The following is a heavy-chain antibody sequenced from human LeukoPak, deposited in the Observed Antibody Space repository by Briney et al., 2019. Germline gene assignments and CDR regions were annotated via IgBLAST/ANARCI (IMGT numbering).Heavy chain of an antibody. D-gene: IGHD5-12*01. CDR3: ARDLWLRLKYNWFDP. Sequence: PSETLSLTCTVSGGSISSYYWSWIRQPPGKGLEWLGYISYSGSTNYNPSLKSRVTISVDTSKNQFSLKLSSVTAADTAVYYCARDLWLRLKYNWFDPWGQGTLVTVSS. CDR1: GGSISSYY. CDR2: ISYSGST. V-gene: IGHV4-59*12. J-gene: IGHJ5*02.